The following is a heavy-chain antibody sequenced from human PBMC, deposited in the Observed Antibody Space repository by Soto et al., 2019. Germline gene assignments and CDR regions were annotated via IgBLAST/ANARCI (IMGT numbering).Heavy chain of an antibody. V-gene: IGHV1-18*04. D-gene: IGHD2-2*01. CDR1: GYTFTSYY. J-gene: IGHJ3*02. CDR3: ARPYCSSTSCPNAFDI. CDR2: INANNGNT. Sequence: ASVKVSCKASGYTFTSYYMHWVRQAPGQGLEWMGWINANNGNTNYAQKLQGRVTMTTDTSTSTAYMELRSLRSDDTAVYYCARPYCSSTSCPNAFDIWGQGTMVTVSS.